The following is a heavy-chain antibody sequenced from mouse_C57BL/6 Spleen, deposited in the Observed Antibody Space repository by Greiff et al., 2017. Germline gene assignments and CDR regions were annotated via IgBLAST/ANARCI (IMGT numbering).Heavy chain of an antibody. V-gene: IGHV1-50*01. CDR3: ARWVASTGYFDV. CDR2: IDPSDSYT. Sequence: VQLQQSGAELVKPGASVKLSCKASGYTFTSYWMQWVKQRPGQGLEWIGEIDPSDSYTNYNQKFKGKATLTVDTSSSTAYMQLSSLTSEDSAVYYCARWVASTGYFDVWGTGTTVTVSS. J-gene: IGHJ1*03. CDR1: GYTFTSYW. D-gene: IGHD1-1*01.